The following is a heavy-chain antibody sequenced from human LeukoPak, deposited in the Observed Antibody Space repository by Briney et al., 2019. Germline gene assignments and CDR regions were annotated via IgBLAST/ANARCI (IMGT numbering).Heavy chain of an antibody. CDR3: ARVRGSYDYSYYFDY. J-gene: IGHJ4*02. Sequence: GGSLRLSCAASGFTFSSYAMHWVRQAPGKGLEWVEVISYDGSNKYYADSVKGRFTISRDNSKNTLYLQMNSLRAEDTAVYYCARVRGSYDYSYYFDYWGQGTLVTVSS. CDR1: GFTFSSYA. CDR2: ISYDGSNK. D-gene: IGHD5-12*01. V-gene: IGHV3-30*04.